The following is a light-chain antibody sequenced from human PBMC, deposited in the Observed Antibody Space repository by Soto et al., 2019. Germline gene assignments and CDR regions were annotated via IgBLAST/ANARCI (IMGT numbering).Light chain of an antibody. CDR3: QQYGSSPPLT. J-gene: IGKJ4*01. Sequence: EIVLTQSPGTLSLSPGERATLSCSASQSVSSSYLAWYQQKPGQAPRLLIYGASSRATAIPDRFSGSGSGTDFTRTIIRLEPEDLAVYYCQQYGSSPPLTFGGGTKVEL. CDR2: GAS. V-gene: IGKV3-20*01. CDR1: QSVSSSY.